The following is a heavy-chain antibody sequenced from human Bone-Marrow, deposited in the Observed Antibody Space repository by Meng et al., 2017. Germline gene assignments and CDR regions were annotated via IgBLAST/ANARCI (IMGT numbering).Heavy chain of an antibody. CDR1: GFTFSTYA. D-gene: IGHD5-18*01. CDR2: ISASGATT. CDR3: ARDGGYSYGSFYYYSGMDV. V-gene: IGHV3-23*01. J-gene: IGHJ6*01. Sequence: GESLKISCVASGFTFSTYAMTWVRQAPGRGLEWVSSISASGATTYDADSVKGRFTISRDNSKNTLYLQMNSMRAEDTAVYYCARDGGYSYGSFYYYSGMDVCGQAIT.